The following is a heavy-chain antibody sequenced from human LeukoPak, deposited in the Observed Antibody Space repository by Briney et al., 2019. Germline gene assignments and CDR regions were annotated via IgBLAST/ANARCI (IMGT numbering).Heavy chain of an antibody. CDR1: GDSFSSNSAA. CDR2: TYYRSKWYN. V-gene: IGHV6-1*01. J-gene: IGHJ6*02. Sequence: SQTLPLTCAISGDSFSSNSAAWNWIRQSPSRGLEWLGRTYYRSKWYNDYAISVKSRITINPDTSKNQFSLQLNSVTPEDTAVYYCASERYYDFWSGPGYYYYGMDVWGQGTTVTVSS. D-gene: IGHD3-3*01. CDR3: ASERYYDFWSGPGYYYYGMDV.